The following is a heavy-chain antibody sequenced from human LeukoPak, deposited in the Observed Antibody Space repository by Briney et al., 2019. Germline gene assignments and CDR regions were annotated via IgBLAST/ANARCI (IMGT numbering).Heavy chain of an antibody. Sequence: GGSLRLSCAASGFTFDDYAMHWVRQAPGKGLEWVSGISWNSGSIGYADSVKGRFTISRDNAKNSLYLQMNSLRAEDTALYYCAKDQYLHPTMVRGVDYWGQGTLVTVSS. D-gene: IGHD3-10*01. J-gene: IGHJ4*02. CDR3: AKDQYLHPTMVRGVDY. CDR1: GFTFDDYA. V-gene: IGHV3-9*01. CDR2: ISWNSGSI.